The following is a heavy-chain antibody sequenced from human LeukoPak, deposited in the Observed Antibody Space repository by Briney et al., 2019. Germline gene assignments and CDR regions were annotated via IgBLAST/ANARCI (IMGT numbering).Heavy chain of an antibody. CDR3: ARLRGYCSGGSCFPPDY. V-gene: IGHV3-7*04. CDR2: IRQDGNEK. Sequence: PGGSLRLSCAASGFIFSSSAMSWVRQAPGKGLEWVANIRQDGNEKYSVDSVKGRFTISRDNAKNSLYLQMNSLRADDTAVYYCARLRGYCSGGSCFPPDYWGQGTLVTVSS. D-gene: IGHD2-15*01. CDR1: GFIFSSSA. J-gene: IGHJ4*02.